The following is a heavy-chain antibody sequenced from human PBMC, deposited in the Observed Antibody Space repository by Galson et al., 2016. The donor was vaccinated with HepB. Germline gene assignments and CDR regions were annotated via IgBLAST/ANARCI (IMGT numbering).Heavy chain of an antibody. CDR3: ARRPRGNRHYYHGLDV. CDR2: MQYGGIT. CDR1: GGSITSNSYY. D-gene: IGHD1/OR15-1a*01. J-gene: IGHJ6*02. Sequence: SETLSLTCTVSGGSITSNSYYWAWIRQPPGKGLEWIGSMQYGGITYYNASLKGGVTMSMDTSEGQFSLRVTSVTAADTAVYHCARRPRGNRHYYHGLDVWGPGATVTVSS. V-gene: IGHV4-39*01.